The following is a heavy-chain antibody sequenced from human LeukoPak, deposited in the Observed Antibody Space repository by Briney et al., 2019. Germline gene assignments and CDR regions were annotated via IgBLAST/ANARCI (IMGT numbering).Heavy chain of an antibody. CDR3: AKDRRDYGDYVGWFDP. CDR2: ISGSGGST. D-gene: IGHD4-17*01. J-gene: IGHJ5*02. V-gene: IGHV3-23*01. Sequence: PGGSLRLSCAASGFTFSSYAMSWVRQAPGKGLELVSAISGSGGSTYYADSVKGRFTISRDNSKNTLYLQMNSLRAEDTAVYYCAKDRRDYGDYVGWFDPWGQGTLVTVSS. CDR1: GFTFSSYA.